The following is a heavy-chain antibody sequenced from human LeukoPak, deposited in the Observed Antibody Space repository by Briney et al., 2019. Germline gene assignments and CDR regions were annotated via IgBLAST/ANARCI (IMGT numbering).Heavy chain of an antibody. CDR3: ARLAVAGDFDY. J-gene: IGHJ4*02. V-gene: IGHV1-46*01. Sequence: GASVKVSCKASGYTFTNYYMVWVRQAPGQGLEWMGMINPRSGTTGYAQKFQGRFTMTRDTSTRTVNMELSSLRSEDTAVYYCARLAVAGDFDYWSQGTLVTVSS. CDR1: GYTFTNYY. CDR2: INPRSGTT. D-gene: IGHD6-13*01.